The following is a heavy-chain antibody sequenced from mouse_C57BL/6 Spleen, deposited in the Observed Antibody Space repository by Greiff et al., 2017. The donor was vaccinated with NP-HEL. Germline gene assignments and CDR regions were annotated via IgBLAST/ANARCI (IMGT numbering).Heavy chain of an antibody. D-gene: IGHD4-1*01. CDR3: ARHRLGREYYFDY. V-gene: IGHV5-6*01. CDR1: GFTFSSYG. CDR2: ISSGGSYT. Sequence: DVQLVESGGDLVKPGGSLKLSCAASGFTFSSYGMSWVRQTPDKRLEWVATISSGGSYTYYPDSVKGRFTISRDNAKNTLYLQMSSLKSEDTAMYYCARHRLGREYYFDYWGQGTTLTVSS. J-gene: IGHJ2*01.